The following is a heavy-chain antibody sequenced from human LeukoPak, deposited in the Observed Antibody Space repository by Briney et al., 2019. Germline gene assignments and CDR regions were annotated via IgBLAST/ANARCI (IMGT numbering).Heavy chain of an antibody. J-gene: IGHJ4*02. V-gene: IGHV4-4*02. D-gene: IGHD2-8*01. CDR1: GGSISSSNW. CDR3: ARAGYCTNGVCYLSPFAY. CDR2: IYHSGST. Sequence: SGTLSLTCAVSGGSISSSNWWSWVRQPPGKGLEWIGEIYHSGSTNYNPSLKSRVTISVDKSKNQFSLKLSSVTAADTAVYYCARAGYCTNGVCYLSPFAYWGQGTLVTVSS.